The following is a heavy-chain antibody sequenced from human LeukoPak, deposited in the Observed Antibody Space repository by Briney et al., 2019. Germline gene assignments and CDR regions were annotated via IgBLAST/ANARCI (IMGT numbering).Heavy chain of an antibody. CDR3: ARRVPNQVITDYFDY. Sequence: GGSLRLSCAASGFTLSSYSMNWVRQAPGKGLEWISFVDSSSRTIFYAESVKGRFTISRDNAKNSLFLQMNSLRAEDTAVYYCARRVPNQVITDYFDYWGQGTLVTVSS. V-gene: IGHV3-48*04. CDR2: VDSSSRTI. CDR1: GFTLSSYS. D-gene: IGHD3-16*01. J-gene: IGHJ4*02.